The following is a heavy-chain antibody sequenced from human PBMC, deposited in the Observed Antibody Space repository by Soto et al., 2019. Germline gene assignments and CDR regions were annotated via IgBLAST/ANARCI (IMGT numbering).Heavy chain of an antibody. J-gene: IGHJ6*02. CDR2: IYHSGST. Sequence: KSSETLSLTCAVSGGSISGGGYSWSWIRQPPGKGLEWIGYIYHSGSTYYNPSLKSRVTISVDRSKNQFSLKLSSVTAADTAVYYCASGTTYSYYYYGMDVWGQGTTVTVSS. CDR3: ASGTTYSYYYYGMDV. CDR1: GGSISGGGYS. V-gene: IGHV4-30-2*01. D-gene: IGHD1-7*01.